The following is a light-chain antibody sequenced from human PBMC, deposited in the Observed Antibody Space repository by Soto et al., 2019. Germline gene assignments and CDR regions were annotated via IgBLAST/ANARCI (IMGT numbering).Light chain of an antibody. CDR1: QSISSY. Sequence: DVQITQSPSSLSASVGDRVTITCRASQSISSYLNWYQQKPGKAPKLLIYAASSLQSGVPSRFSGSGSGTEFTLTISSLQPEDFATYYCLQNNSYPVTFGQGTKVDIK. CDR2: AAS. J-gene: IGKJ1*01. V-gene: IGKV1-17*01. CDR3: LQNNSYPVT.